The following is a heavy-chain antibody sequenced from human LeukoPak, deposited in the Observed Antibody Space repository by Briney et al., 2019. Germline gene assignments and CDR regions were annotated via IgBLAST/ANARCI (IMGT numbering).Heavy chain of an antibody. CDR1: GGSLSSSSDY. V-gene: IGHV4-39*07. D-gene: IGHD4-23*01. CDR2: MYYRGST. Sequence: SETLSLTCTVSGGSLSSSSDYWGWIRQSPGTGLEWIGSMYYRGSTYYNPSLKSRVTISVDTSKNQFSLKLSSVTAADTAVYYCASLGTVYGGNSGQDFWGQGTLVTVSS. CDR3: ASLGTVYGGNSGQDF. J-gene: IGHJ4*02.